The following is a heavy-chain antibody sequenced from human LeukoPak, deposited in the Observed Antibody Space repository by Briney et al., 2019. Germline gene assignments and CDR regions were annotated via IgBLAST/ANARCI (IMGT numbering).Heavy chain of an antibody. D-gene: IGHD3-22*01. CDR1: GYTFTSYA. V-gene: IGHV7-4-1*02. Sequence: GASVKVSCKASGYTFTSYAMNWVRQAPGQGLEWMGWINTNTGNPTYAQGFTGRFVFSLDTSVSTAYLQISSLEAEDTAVYYCARARTPVSPYYYDSSGYYFDYWGQGTLVTVSS. J-gene: IGHJ4*02. CDR2: INTNTGNP. CDR3: ARARTPVSPYYYDSSGYYFDY.